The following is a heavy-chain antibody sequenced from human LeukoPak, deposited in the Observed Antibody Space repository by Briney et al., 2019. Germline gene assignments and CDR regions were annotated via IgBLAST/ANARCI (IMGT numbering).Heavy chain of an antibody. CDR3: ARAPARRSSYYYGMDV. Sequence: GRSLRLSCAASGFTFSSYAMHWVRQAPGKGLEWVAVISYDGSNKCYADSVKGRFTISRDNSKNTLYLQMNSLRAEDTAVYYCARAPARRSSYYYGMDVWGQGTTVTVSS. CDR2: ISYDGSNK. V-gene: IGHV3-30-3*01. J-gene: IGHJ6*02. D-gene: IGHD3-10*01. CDR1: GFTFSSYA.